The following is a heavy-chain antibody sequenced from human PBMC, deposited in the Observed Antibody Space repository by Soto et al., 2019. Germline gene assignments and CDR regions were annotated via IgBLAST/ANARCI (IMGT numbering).Heavy chain of an antibody. V-gene: IGHV4-59*01. Sequence: TSETLSLTCTVSGGSISSYYWSWIRQPPGKGLEWIGYIYYSGSTNYNPSLKSRVTISGDTSKNQFSLKLSSVTAADTAVYYCGREPPDDLFDIWGQGKMVTVSS. CDR3: GREPPDDLFDI. D-gene: IGHD1-1*01. CDR1: GGSISSYY. CDR2: IYYSGST. J-gene: IGHJ3*02.